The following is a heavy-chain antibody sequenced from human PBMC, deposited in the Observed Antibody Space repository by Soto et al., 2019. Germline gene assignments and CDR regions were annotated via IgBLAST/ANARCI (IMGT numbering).Heavy chain of an antibody. D-gene: IGHD2-15*01. CDR3: ARDLPQPQGRNINV. V-gene: IGHV4-31*03. J-gene: IGHJ6*02. Sequence: SETLSLTCTVTGGSMTSGDQYWTWIRHRPGEGLEWFGYINHRGSLYYNPSLKSRVSMSVDTSKNQFSLNLSSVTAADTAVYYCARDLPQPQGRNINVCGQGTTVTFSS. CDR2: INHRGSL. CDR1: GGSMTSGDQY.